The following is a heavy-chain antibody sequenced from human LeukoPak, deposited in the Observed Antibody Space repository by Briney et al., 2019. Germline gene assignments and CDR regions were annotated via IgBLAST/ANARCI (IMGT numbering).Heavy chain of an antibody. V-gene: IGHV4-34*01. CDR2: INQSGST. CDR1: GGSFSGYY. Sequence: PSETLSLTCAVYGGSFSGYYWSWIRQPPGKGLEWIGEINQSGSTNYNPSLKSRVTISVDTSKNQFSLKLSSVTAADTAVYYCARSRPQPRTSCYGGGYMDVWGKGTTVTVSS. D-gene: IGHD2-2*01. CDR3: ARSRPQPRTSCYGGGYMDV. J-gene: IGHJ6*03.